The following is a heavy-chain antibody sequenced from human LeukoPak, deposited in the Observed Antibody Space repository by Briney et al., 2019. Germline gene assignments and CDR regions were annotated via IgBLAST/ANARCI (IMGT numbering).Heavy chain of an antibody. Sequence: PSETLSLTCAVYGGSFSGYYWSWIRQPPGKGLEWIGEINHSGSTNYNPSLKSRVTISVGTSKNQFSLKLSSVTAADTAVYYCARAVVAADYWGQGALVTVSS. J-gene: IGHJ4*02. D-gene: IGHD2-15*01. CDR1: GGSFSGYY. CDR3: ARAVVAADY. CDR2: INHSGST. V-gene: IGHV4-34*01.